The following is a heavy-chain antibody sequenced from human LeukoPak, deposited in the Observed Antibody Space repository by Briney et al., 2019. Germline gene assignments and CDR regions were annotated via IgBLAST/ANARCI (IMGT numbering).Heavy chain of an antibody. J-gene: IGHJ4*02. Sequence: QTGGSLRLSCAVSGFTISSYAMSWVRQAPGKGLEWVSAMSGSTGDTYYADSVRGRITISRDNSKNTLYLQMNSLRAEDTAVYYCEGDSSSQYYFDYWGQGTLVTVSS. D-gene: IGHD6-13*01. CDR1: GFTISSYA. CDR2: MSGSTGDT. V-gene: IGHV3-23*01. CDR3: EGDSSSQYYFDY.